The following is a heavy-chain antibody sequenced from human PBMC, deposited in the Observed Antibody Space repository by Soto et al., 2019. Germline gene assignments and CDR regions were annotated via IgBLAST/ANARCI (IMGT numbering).Heavy chain of an antibody. CDR2: ISGSGGST. Sequence: GGSLRLSCAASGFTFSSYAMSWVRQAPGKGLEWVSAISGSGGSTYYADSVKGRFTISRDNSKNTLYLQMNSLRAEDTAVYYCAKDGLADRTVAEDYDFWSGYYQAFCWFDPWGQGTLVTVSS. CDR1: GFTFSSYA. CDR3: AKDGLADRTVAEDYDFWSGYYQAFCWFDP. V-gene: IGHV3-23*01. J-gene: IGHJ5*02. D-gene: IGHD3-3*01.